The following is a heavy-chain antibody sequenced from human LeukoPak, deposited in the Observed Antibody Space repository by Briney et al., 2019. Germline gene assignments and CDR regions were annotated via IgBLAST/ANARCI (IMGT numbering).Heavy chain of an antibody. Sequence: GGSLRLSCAASGFTVSSNYMSWVRQAPGKGLEWVSVIYSGGSTYYADSVKGRFTISRDNSKNTLYLQMNSLRAEDTAVYYCARDLGYSYGFDYWGQGTLVTVSS. V-gene: IGHV3-66*01. CDR1: GFTVSSNY. CDR2: IYSGGST. D-gene: IGHD5-18*01. J-gene: IGHJ4*02. CDR3: ARDLGYSYGFDY.